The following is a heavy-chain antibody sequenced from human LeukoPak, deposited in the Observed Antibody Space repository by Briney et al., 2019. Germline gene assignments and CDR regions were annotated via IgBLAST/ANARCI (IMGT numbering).Heavy chain of an antibody. J-gene: IGHJ4*02. V-gene: IGHV4-38-2*02. D-gene: IGHD3-22*01. Sequence: SETLSLTCTVSGYSISSGYYWGWIRQPPGKGLEWIGSIYHSGSTYYNPSLKSRVTISVDTSKSQFSLKLSSVTAADTAVYYCARRRHSSGYWIWGQGTLVTVSS. CDR2: IYHSGST. CDR3: ARRRHSSGYWI. CDR1: GYSISSGYY.